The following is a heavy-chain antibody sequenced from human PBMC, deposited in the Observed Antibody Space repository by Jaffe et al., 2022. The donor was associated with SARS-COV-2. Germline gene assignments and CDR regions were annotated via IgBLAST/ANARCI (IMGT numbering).Heavy chain of an antibody. V-gene: IGHV3-30-3*01. CDR3: ARDPSGSYGEYYFDY. J-gene: IGHJ4*02. CDR2: ISYDGSNK. D-gene: IGHD1-26*01. CDR1: GFTFSSYA. Sequence: QVQLVESGGGVVQPGRSLRLSCAASGFTFSSYAMHWVRQAPGKGLEWVAVISYDGSNKYYADSVKGRFTISRDNSKNTLYLQMNSLRAEDTAVYYCARDPSGSYGEYYFDYWGQGTLVTVSS.